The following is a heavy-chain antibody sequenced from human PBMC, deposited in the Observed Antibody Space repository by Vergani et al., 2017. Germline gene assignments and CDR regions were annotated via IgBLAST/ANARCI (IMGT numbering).Heavy chain of an antibody. CDR3: AHSWYYGSGSYYSYYGMDV. CDR2: IYWDDDQ. CDR1: GFSLSTSGVG. V-gene: IGHV2-5*02. Sequence: QITLKESGPTLVKPTQTLTLTCTFSGFSLSTSGVGVGWIRQPPGKALEWLALIYWDDDQRYSPSLKSRLTSTKDTSKTKVVLTITNMDPVDTATYYCAHSWYYGSGSYYSYYGMDVWGQGTTVTVSS. D-gene: IGHD3-10*01. J-gene: IGHJ6*02.